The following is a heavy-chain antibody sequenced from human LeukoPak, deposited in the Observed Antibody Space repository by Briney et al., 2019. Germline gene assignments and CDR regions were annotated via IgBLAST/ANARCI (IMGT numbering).Heavy chain of an antibody. J-gene: IGHJ5*02. Sequence: KPSETPSLTCSVSGGSIDPYYWSWIRQPPGKGLEWIGYFFYSGSTNYNPSLKSRVIISIDTAKNQISLSLSSVTAADTAVYYCARVKYDYDSSRFDPWGQGTLVTVSS. CDR3: ARVKYDYDSSRFDP. D-gene: IGHD3-22*01. CDR2: FFYSGST. CDR1: GGSIDPYY. V-gene: IGHV4-59*12.